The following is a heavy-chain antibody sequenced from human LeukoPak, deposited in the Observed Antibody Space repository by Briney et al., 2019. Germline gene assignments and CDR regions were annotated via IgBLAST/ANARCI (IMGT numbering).Heavy chain of an antibody. J-gene: IGHJ4*02. CDR3: ARITTSRNYYFDY. Sequence: SETVSLTCTVSGGSISSSSYYWGWIRQPPGKGLEWIGSIYYSGSTYYNPSLKSRVTISVDTSKNQFSLKLSSVTAADTAVYYCARITTSRNYYFDYWGQGTLVTVSS. CDR2: IYYSGST. CDR1: GGSISSSSYY. D-gene: IGHD4-17*01. V-gene: IGHV4-39*01.